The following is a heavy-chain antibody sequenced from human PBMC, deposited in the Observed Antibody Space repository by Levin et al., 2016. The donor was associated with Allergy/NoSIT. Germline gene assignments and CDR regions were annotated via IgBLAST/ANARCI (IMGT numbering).Heavy chain of an antibody. CDR3: ARESSQLYYDSNSDAFDI. J-gene: IGHJ3*02. V-gene: IGHV4-59*01. D-gene: IGHD3-22*01. Sequence: WIRQPPGKGLEWIGYIYYSGSTNYNPSLKSRVTISVDTSKNQFSLKLSSVTAADTAVYYCARESSQLYYDSNSDAFDIWGQGTNGHRLL. CDR2: IYYSGST.